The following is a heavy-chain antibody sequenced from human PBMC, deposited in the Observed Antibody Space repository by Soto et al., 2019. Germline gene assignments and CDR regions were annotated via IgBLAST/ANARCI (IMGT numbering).Heavy chain of an antibody. Sequence: QVQLQQWGAGLLKPSETLSLTCAVYGGSFSGYYWSWIRQPPGQGLEWIGEINHSGSTNYNPSLKSRVTISVDTSKDQFSLKRSAVTAADTAVYYCARGLWVQLWLPHYYYGMDVWGQGTTVTVAS. CDR1: GGSFSGYY. CDR3: ARGLWVQLWLPHYYYGMDV. D-gene: IGHD5-18*01. J-gene: IGHJ6*02. CDR2: INHSGST. V-gene: IGHV4-34*01.